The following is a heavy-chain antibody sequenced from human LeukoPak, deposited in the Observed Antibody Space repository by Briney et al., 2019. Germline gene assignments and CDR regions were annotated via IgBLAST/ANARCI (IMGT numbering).Heavy chain of an antibody. CDR3: ARRRITMVRGVITHFDY. Sequence: ASVKVSCKASGYTFTGYYMHWVRQAPGQGLEWMGWINPNSGGTNYAQKFQGRVTMTRDTPISTAYMELSRLRSDDTAVYYCARRRITMVRGVITHFDYWGQGTLVTVSS. V-gene: IGHV1-2*02. J-gene: IGHJ4*02. D-gene: IGHD3-10*01. CDR1: GYTFTGYY. CDR2: INPNSGGT.